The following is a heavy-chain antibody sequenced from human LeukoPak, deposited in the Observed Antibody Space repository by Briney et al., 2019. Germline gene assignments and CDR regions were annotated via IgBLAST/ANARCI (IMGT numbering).Heavy chain of an antibody. CDR3: ARVEQWLVASHRWDYYYFMDV. CDR2: INPNSGGT. V-gene: IGHV1-2*02. D-gene: IGHD6-19*01. J-gene: IGHJ6*03. CDR1: GYPFNGYY. Sequence: SVKVSFKASGYPFNGYYMHRGRPAPGQGLGWMGWINPNSGGTNYTQKFPGRVTMTRDTSITTAYMELTRLRSDDTAVYDCARVEQWLVASHRWDYYYFMDVWGKGTTVTVSS.